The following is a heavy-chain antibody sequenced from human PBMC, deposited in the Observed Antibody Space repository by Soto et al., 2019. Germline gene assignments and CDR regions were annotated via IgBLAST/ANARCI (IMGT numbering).Heavy chain of an antibody. V-gene: IGHV3-30-3*01. Sequence: GGSLRLSCAASGFTFSSYAMHWVRQAPGKGLEWVAVISHDGINKYYADCLKGRFTISRDDSKNTLYLQMNSLTAEDTAVYYCARPSDILTGYYGSDYYYYGMDVWGHGTPVTAP. CDR1: GFTFSSYA. CDR2: ISHDGINK. J-gene: IGHJ6*02. D-gene: IGHD3-9*01. CDR3: ARPSDILTGYYGSDYYYYGMDV.